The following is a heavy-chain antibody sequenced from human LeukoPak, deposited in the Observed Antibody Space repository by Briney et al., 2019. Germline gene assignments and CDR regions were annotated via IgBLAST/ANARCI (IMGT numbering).Heavy chain of an antibody. CDR1: GGSFSSYV. CDR3: ARIRRGGEDFDY. J-gene: IGHJ4*02. CDR2: IIPVLGVS. D-gene: IGHD2-21*01. Sequence: SVKVSCKASGGSFSSYVITWVRQAPGQGLEWMGRIIPVLGVSNFAQKFQGRVTMTRNTSISTAYMELSSLRSEDTAVYYCARIRRGGEDFDYWGQGTLVTVSS. V-gene: IGHV1-69*04.